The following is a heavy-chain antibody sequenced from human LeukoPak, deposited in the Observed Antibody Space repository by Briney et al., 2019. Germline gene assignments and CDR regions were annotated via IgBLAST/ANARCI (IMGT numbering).Heavy chain of an antibody. D-gene: IGHD5-24*01. V-gene: IGHV1-2*02. CDR3: ARGLGMATITRDYYYMDV. CDR1: GYTSTGYY. Sequence: GASVKVSCKASGYTSTGYYMHWVRQAPGQGLEWMGWINPNSGGTNYAQKFQGRVTMTRDTSISTAYMELSRLRSDDTAVYYCARGLGMATITRDYYYMDVWGKGTTVTVSS. CDR2: INPNSGGT. J-gene: IGHJ6*03.